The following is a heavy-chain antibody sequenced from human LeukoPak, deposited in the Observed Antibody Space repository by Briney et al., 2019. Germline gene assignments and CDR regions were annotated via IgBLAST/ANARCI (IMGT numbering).Heavy chain of an antibody. CDR3: ARGGSIVGTTPHDTFDI. J-gene: IGHJ3*02. Sequence: SETLSLTCTVSAASISSYYWSWVRQPPGKGLEWIGYIYYSGSTNYNPSLKSRVAISVDTSKNQVSLRLTSVTAADTAVYYCARGGSIVGTTPHDTFDIWGQGTVVTVS. CDR1: AASISSYY. D-gene: IGHD1-26*01. CDR2: IYYSGST. V-gene: IGHV4-59*01.